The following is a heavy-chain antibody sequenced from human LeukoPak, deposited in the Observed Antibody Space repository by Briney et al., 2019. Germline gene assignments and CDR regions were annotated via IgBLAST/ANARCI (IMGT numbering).Heavy chain of an antibody. CDR1: GFTFSSYS. J-gene: IGHJ6*02. D-gene: IGHD3-3*01. CDR3: AKGSTKTTIFGVVRSYSGMDV. CDR2: IDSTGTII. V-gene: IGHV3-48*02. Sequence: PGGSLRLSCSASGFTFSSYSINWVRQAPGKGLEWVSYIDSTGTIIHYADSVKGRFTISRDNARNSLYLQMNSLTDKDTAVYYCAKGSTKTTIFGVVRSYSGMDVWGQGTTVTVSS.